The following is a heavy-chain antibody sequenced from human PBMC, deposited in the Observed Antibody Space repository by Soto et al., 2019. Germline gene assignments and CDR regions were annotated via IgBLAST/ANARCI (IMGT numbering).Heavy chain of an antibody. J-gene: IGHJ5*02. CDR1: GYTFTSYD. D-gene: IGHD3-16*01. CDR3: ARGRIGGYWFDP. CDR2: MNPNSGNT. Sequence: QVQLVQSGAEVKKPGASVKVSCKTSGYTFTSYDINWVRQATGQGLEWMGWMNPNSGNTGYAQKFQGRVTMTRITSTSTAYLELSSLRSEDTAAYYCARGRIGGYWFDPWGQGTLVTVSS. V-gene: IGHV1-8*01.